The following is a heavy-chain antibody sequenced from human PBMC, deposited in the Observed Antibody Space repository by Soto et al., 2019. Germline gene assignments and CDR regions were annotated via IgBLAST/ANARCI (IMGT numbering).Heavy chain of an antibody. J-gene: IGHJ6*02. CDR3: SKGGSKAGMDV. Sequence: GESLKISCAVSGFTFSNYGMHWVRQAPGKGLEWVALISYDVNNKYYADSVKGRFTISRDNSKNTLFLQMNGLRAEDTAVYYCSKGGSKAGMDVWGQGTTVTVSS. CDR1: GFTFSNYG. D-gene: IGHD1-26*01. V-gene: IGHV3-30*18. CDR2: ISYDVNNK.